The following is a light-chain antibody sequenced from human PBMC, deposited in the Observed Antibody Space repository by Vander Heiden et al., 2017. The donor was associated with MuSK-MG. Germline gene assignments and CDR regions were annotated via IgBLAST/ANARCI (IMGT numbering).Light chain of an antibody. V-gene: IGLV3-19*01. CDR3: NSRDSSGNHLKV. CDR1: SLRSYY. J-gene: IGLJ1*01. Sequence: SSQLTQDPAVSVALGPTVRITCQGDSLRSYYASWYQQKPGQAPVLVIYGKNNRPSGIPDRFSGSSSGNTASLTITGAQAEDEADYYCNSRDSSGNHLKVFGTGTKVTVL. CDR2: GKN.